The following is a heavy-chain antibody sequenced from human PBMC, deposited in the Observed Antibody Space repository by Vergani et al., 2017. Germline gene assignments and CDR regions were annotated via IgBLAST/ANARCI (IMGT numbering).Heavy chain of an antibody. CDR2: ISGSGGNT. V-gene: IGHV3-23*01. D-gene: IGHD3-16*02. J-gene: IGHJ6*02. CDR3: AKARDPNCRGSNRYAYYYGLDL. CDR1: GFTFSSYA. Sequence: EVQLLESGGNLIQPGGSLRLSCGASGFTFSSYAMTWVRLAPGKGLQWVSAISGSGGNTFYTDSVKGRFTISRDNSKDTLYLQMNSLRVEDTAIYYCAKARDPNCRGSNRYAYYYGLDLWGQGTTVTVSS.